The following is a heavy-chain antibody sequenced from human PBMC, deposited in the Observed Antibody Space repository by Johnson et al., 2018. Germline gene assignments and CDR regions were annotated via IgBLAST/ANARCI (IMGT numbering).Heavy chain of an antibody. V-gene: IGHV3-21*01. CDR2: ISSSSSYI. CDR3: AGIKVYVSSFDAFDI. J-gene: IGHJ3*02. Sequence: VQLVESGGGLVKPGGSLRLSCAASGFTFSSYSMNWVRQAPGKGLEWVSSISSSSSYIYYADSVKGRFTISRDNDKNSLYLQMNSLRAEDTAVYYCAGIKVYVSSFDAFDIWGQGTMVTVSS. CDR1: GFTFSSYS. D-gene: IGHD3-22*01.